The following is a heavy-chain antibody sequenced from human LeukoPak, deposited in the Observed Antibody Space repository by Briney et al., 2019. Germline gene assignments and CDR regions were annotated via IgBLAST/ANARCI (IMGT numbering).Heavy chain of an antibody. D-gene: IGHD6-19*01. CDR3: ARDHTGDSSGPEAAYMDV. CDR2: IYYRGST. V-gene: IGHV4-59*01. J-gene: IGHJ6*03. CDR1: GGSLSSDY. Sequence: PSETLSLTCTVSGGSLSSDYWSWIRQPPGKGLEWIGYIYYRGSTNYNPSLKSRVTISVDTSKNQFSLKLSSVTAADTAVYYCARDHTGDSSGPEAAYMDVWGKGTTVTVSS.